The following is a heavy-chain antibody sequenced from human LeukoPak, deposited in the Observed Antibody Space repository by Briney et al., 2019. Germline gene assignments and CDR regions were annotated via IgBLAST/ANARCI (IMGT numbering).Heavy chain of an antibody. J-gene: IGHJ4*02. V-gene: IGHV3-66*01. Sequence: PGGSLRLSCAASGFTVSNSYMSWVRQAPGKGLEWVSVIYGGGSTYYADSVKGRFTISRDNSKNTLYLHMNSLRAEDTALYYCARDSIGQQLAYDYWAREPWSPSPQ. D-gene: IGHD6-13*01. CDR1: GFTVSNSY. CDR3: ARDSIGQQLAYDY. CDR2: IYGGGST.